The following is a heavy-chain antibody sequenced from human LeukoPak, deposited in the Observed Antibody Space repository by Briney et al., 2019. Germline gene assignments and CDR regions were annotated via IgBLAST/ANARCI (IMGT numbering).Heavy chain of an antibody. D-gene: IGHD3-10*01. V-gene: IGHV4-34*01. J-gene: IGHJ5*02. CDR3: ARGRRANEMVRGLIITTSWFDP. CDR2: INQSGST. Sequence: SETLSLTCAVYGGSFSGYYYNWIRQPPRKGLEWIGEINQSGSTNCNPSLKSRVTISVDTSKNQFSLKMSSVTAADTAVYYCARGRRANEMVRGLIITTSWFDPWGQGTLVTVSS. CDR1: GGSFSGYY.